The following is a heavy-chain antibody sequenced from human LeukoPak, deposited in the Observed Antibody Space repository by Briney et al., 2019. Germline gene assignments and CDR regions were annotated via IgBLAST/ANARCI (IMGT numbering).Heavy chain of an antibody. V-gene: IGHV3-9*01. J-gene: IGHJ4*02. CDR1: GFTFSSYA. D-gene: IGHD6-13*01. Sequence: GGSLRLSCAASGFTFSSYAMSWVRQAPGKGLEWVSGISWNSGRIGYADSVKGRFTISRDNAQNSLYLQMNSLRVEDTALYYCARVSYSSWYAETDYWGQGTLVTVSS. CDR2: ISWNSGRI. CDR3: ARVSYSSWYAETDY.